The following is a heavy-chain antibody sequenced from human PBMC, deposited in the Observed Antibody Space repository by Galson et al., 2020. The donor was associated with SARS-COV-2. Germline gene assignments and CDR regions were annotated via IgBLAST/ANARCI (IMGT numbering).Heavy chain of an antibody. V-gene: IGHV4-59*07. J-gene: IGHJ4*02. CDR3: AGNLGDY. CDR1: SGSIRSYY. CDR2: LYYSGST. Sequence: SDILSLTCTVPSGSIRSYYWTWIRQLPGKGLEWLRHLYYSGSTNYNPSLKSRVTISVDTSKNQFSLKLSSVTAADTAVYYCAGNLGDYWGQGTLVTVSS.